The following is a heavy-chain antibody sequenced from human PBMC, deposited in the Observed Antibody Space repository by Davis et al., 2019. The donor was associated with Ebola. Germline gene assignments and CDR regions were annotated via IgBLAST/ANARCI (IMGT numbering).Heavy chain of an antibody. CDR1: GYSFTSYW. CDR3: ARQRSVMDYYSFDP. D-gene: IGHD1-26*01. J-gene: IGHJ5*02. Sequence: GGSLRLSCKGSGYSFTSYWIGWVRQMPGKGLEWMGMIYPGDSDTKDRPSFQGHVTMSVDTSMSTAYLQWNSLKASDTAMYYCARQRSVMDYYSFDPWGQGTLVTVSS. V-gene: IGHV5-51*01. CDR2: IYPGDSDT.